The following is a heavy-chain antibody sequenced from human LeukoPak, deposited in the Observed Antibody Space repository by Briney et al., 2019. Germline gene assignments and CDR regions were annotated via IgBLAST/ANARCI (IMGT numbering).Heavy chain of an antibody. V-gene: IGHV4-34*01. CDR3: ARGYSSRWYPRLYYYYMDV. Sequence: ASESLSLTCAVYGGSFSGYYWSWVREPPGKGREWIGEINHSGSTNYKPSLKRRVTISVDTSKNQFSLKLSSVTAADTAVYYCARGYSSRWYPRLYYYYMDVWGKGTTVTISS. CDR1: GGSFSGYY. CDR2: INHSGST. D-gene: IGHD6-19*01. J-gene: IGHJ6*03.